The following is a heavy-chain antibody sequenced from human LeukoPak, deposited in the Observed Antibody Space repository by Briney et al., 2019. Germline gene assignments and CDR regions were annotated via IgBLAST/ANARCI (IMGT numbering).Heavy chain of an antibody. Sequence: GGSLRLSCAASGFTFSSYAMHWVRQAPGKGLEWVAVISYDGSNKYYADSVKGRFTISRDNSKNTLYLQMNSLRPKDMATFYCARGRETYNFDYWGQGTLVTVSS. CDR1: GFTFSSYA. D-gene: IGHD5-18*01. CDR3: ARGRETYNFDY. CDR2: ISYDGSNK. J-gene: IGHJ4*02. V-gene: IGHV3-30*04.